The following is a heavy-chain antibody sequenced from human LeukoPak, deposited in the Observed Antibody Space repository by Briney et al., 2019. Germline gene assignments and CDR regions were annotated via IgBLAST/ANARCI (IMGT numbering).Heavy chain of an antibody. CDR3: AHPMTVYGSGSPWFDP. V-gene: IGHV2-5*01. Sequence: SGPTLVRPTQTLTLTCTFSGFALSTFEEGVGWIRQPPGKALEWHSLIYWNDDKRYSPSLKSRLTITKDTSKNQVVLTMTNMDPVDTATYYCAHPMTVYGSGSPWFDPWGQGTLVTVSS. CDR2: IYWNDDK. J-gene: IGHJ5*02. CDR1: GFALSTFEEG. D-gene: IGHD3-10*01.